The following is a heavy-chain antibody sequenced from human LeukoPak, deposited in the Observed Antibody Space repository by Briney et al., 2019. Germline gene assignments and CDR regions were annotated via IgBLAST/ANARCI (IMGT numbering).Heavy chain of an antibody. D-gene: IGHD3-10*01. Sequence: PGGSLRLSCAASGFTFSSYWMHWVRQAPGKGLVWVSRINSDGSSTSYADSVKGRFTISRDNAKNTLYLQMNSLGAEDTAVYYCARGSSPRRFDYWGQGTLVTVSS. J-gene: IGHJ4*02. V-gene: IGHV3-74*01. CDR2: INSDGSST. CDR3: ARGSSPRRFDY. CDR1: GFTFSSYW.